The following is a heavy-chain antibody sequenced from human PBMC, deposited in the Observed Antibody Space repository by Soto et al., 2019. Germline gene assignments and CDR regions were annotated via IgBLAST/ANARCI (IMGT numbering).Heavy chain of an antibody. V-gene: IGHV1-3*01. J-gene: IGHJ6*02. CDR2: INAGNGNT. CDR3: ARGYGSGSYYKDYHYYRLDV. CDR1: GYTFTSYA. Sequence: ASVKVSCKASGYTFTSYAMHWVRQAPGQRLEWMGWINAGNGNTKYSQKFQGRVTITRDTSASTAYMELSSLRSEDTAVYYCARGYGSGSYYKDYHYYRLDVWGQGTTVTVSS. D-gene: IGHD3-10*01.